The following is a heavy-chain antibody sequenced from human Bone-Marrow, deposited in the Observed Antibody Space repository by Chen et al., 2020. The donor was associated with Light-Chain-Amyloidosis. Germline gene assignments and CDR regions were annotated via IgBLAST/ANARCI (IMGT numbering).Heavy chain of an antibody. CDR1: GFTFSSYA. J-gene: IGHJ4*02. CDR2: ISYDGSNK. D-gene: IGHD5-12*01. Sequence: QVQLVESGGGVVQPGRSLRLPCAAAGFTFSSYAMHWIRQAPGKGLEWVEVISYDGSNKYYADSVKGRFTISRDNSKNTLYLQMNSLRAEDTAVYYCARAPGYDFPFDYWGQGTLVTVSS. V-gene: IGHV3-30-3*01. CDR3: ARAPGYDFPFDY.